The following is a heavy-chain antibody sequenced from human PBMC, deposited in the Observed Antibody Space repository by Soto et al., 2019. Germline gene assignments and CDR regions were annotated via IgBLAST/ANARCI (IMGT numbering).Heavy chain of an antibody. CDR3: VRDRDYFDISGYGAFDI. Sequence: ASVKVSCKASGYTFTSFYIHWVRQAPGQGLEWMGIINPSGGSTTYAQKFQGRVTMTRDTSTSTVYMQLSSLRSEDTAVYYCVRDRDYFDISGYGAFDIWGQGTMVTV. J-gene: IGHJ3*02. CDR1: GYTFTSFY. CDR2: INPSGGST. D-gene: IGHD3-22*01. V-gene: IGHV1-46*01.